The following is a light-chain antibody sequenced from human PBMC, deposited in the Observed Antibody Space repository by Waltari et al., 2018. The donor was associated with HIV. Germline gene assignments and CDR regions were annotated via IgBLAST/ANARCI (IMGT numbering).Light chain of an antibody. V-gene: IGKV1-39*01. J-gene: IGKJ4*01. CDR3: QHSYITPLT. CDR1: QSISSY. Sequence: DIQMTQSPSSLSASVGDRVTITCRASQSISSYLNWYQQKPGKAPNLLIYAASSLQSGVPSRFSGSGSGTDFTLTISSLQPEDFATYYCQHSYITPLTFGGGTKVEIK. CDR2: AAS.